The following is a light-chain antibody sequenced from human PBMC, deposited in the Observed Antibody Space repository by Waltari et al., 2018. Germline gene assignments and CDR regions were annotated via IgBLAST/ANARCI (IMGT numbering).Light chain of an antibody. Sequence: EKVMTQSPATLSVTPGERATLSCRASQSVSDKLAWYQHRPGQAPRLVIYASSTRVTGIPARFSGSGSGTEFTLTISSVQSEDVAVYYCQQYHDWLWTFGQGTKVEIE. J-gene: IGKJ1*01. V-gene: IGKV3-15*01. CDR3: QQYHDWLWT. CDR1: QSVSDK. CDR2: ASS.